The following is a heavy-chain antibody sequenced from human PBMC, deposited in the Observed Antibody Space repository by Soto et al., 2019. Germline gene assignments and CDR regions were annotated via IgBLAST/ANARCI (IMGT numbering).Heavy chain of an antibody. CDR1: GYTFTNFA. D-gene: IGHD3-16*01. CDR2: ISPGNGDT. CDR3: ARGEFLGPLNGNDY. Sequence: SVKVSWKASGYTFTNFAMHWVRQGPGQRLEWMGWISPGNGDTRYSRNFQSRVTMTSDTPANTGYMELSSLKSEDTAVYYCARGEFLGPLNGNDYWGQGTLVTVSS. V-gene: IGHV1-3*01. J-gene: IGHJ4*02.